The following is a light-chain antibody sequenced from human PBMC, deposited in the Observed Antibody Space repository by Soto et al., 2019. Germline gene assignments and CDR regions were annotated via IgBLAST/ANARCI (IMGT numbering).Light chain of an antibody. Sequence: VVMTQSPATLSGSPGERVTLSCRASQSVSPNLAWYQQKSGQPPRLLIYGVSGRATNFPARFSGSGSGTEFNLTINSLQSEDFAVYHCQQYQKWPPTFGQGTQLEIK. CDR2: GVS. V-gene: IGKV3-15*01. CDR1: QSVSPN. CDR3: QQYQKWPPT. J-gene: IGKJ2*01.